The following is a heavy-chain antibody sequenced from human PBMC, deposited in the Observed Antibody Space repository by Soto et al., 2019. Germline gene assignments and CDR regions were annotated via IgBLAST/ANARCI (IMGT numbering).Heavy chain of an antibody. CDR3: AKVTRGYSGYDPGSYYFDY. D-gene: IGHD5-12*01. CDR1: GFTFSSYA. J-gene: IGHJ4*02. V-gene: IGHV3-23*01. CDR2: ISGSGGST. Sequence: LRLSCAASGFTFSSYAMSWVRQAPGKGLEWVSAISGSGGSTYYADSVKGRFTISRDNSKNTLYLQMNSLRAEDTAVYYCAKVTRGYSGYDPGSYYFDYWGQGPLVTVSS.